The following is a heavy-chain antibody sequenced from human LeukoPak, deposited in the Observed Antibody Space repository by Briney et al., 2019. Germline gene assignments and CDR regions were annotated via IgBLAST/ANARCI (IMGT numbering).Heavy chain of an antibody. D-gene: IGHD3-10*01. CDR3: AREAVDYGSGSHDY. V-gene: IGHV4-4*07. J-gene: IGHJ4*02. CDR2: VHSSGST. CDR1: GASIGSFY. Sequence: SETLSLTRTVSGASIGSFYWSWIRQPAGKGLEWIGRVHSSGSTNYIPSIKSRVTMSVDTSKNQFSLKLNTVTAADTAMYYCAREAVDYGSGSHDYWGQGILVTVSS.